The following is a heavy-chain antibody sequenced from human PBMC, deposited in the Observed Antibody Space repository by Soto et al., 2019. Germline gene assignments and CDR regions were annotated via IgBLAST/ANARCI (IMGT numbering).Heavy chain of an antibody. CDR1: GGSISYGDYY. D-gene: IGHD3-22*01. V-gene: IGHV4-30-4*01. CDR2: ISYSGST. J-gene: IGHJ4*02. Sequence: QVQLQESGPGLVKPSQTLSLTCTVSGGSISYGDYYWSWIRQPPGKGLEWIGYISYSGSTYYNPSLKSRVTISRDTSKNQFSLKLSSVTAADTAMYYCARDVGYYHNSGHYPFGYWGQGTLVTVSS. CDR3: ARDVGYYHNSGHYPFGY.